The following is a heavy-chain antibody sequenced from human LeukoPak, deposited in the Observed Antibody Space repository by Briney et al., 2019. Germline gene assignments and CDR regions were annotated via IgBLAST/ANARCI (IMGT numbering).Heavy chain of an antibody. CDR3: AKDIVVVPAVPHYDP. D-gene: IGHD2-2*01. Sequence: GGSLRLSCAASGFTFSSYGMHWVRQAPGKGLEWVTVISYDGSNKYYADSVKGRFTISRDNSKNTLYLQMNSLRAEDTAVYYCAKDIVVVPAVPHYDPWGQGTLVTVSS. V-gene: IGHV3-30*18. CDR1: GFTFSSYG. CDR2: ISYDGSNK. J-gene: IGHJ5*02.